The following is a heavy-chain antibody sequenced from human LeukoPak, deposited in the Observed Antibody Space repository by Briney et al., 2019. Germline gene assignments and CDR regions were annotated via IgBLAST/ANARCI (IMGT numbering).Heavy chain of an antibody. D-gene: IGHD3-22*01. CDR3: ARAGTYYDSSGYYPKLAFDF. Sequence: KPSETLSLTCTISGVSISSYYWSWIRQPPGKGLEWIGYIYYTGSTNHNPSLKSRVTISVDTSKNQFSLKLSSVTAADTAVYYCARAGTYYDSSGYYPKLAFDFWGQGTMVTVSS. J-gene: IGHJ3*01. CDR1: GVSISSYY. CDR2: IYYTGST. V-gene: IGHV4-59*01.